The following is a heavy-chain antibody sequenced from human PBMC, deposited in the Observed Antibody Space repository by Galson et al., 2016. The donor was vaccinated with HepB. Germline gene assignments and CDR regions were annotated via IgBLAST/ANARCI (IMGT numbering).Heavy chain of an antibody. CDR3: AGNNDILTASSYDY. CDR2: IHYSGST. CDR1: GGSISSSSYY. Sequence: SETLSLTCTVSGGSISSSSYYWGWIRQPPGKGLEWIGSIHYSGSTYYNPSLKSRVIISVDTSKNQFSLRLSCVTAADTAVYYCAGNNDILTASSYDYWGQGTLVTVSS. J-gene: IGHJ4*02. D-gene: IGHD3-9*01. V-gene: IGHV4-39*01.